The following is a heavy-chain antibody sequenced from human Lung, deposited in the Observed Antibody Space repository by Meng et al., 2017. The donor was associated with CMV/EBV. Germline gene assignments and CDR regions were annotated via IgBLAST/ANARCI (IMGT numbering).Heavy chain of an antibody. Sequence: GESLKISCAASGFTFSSYGMHWVRQALGKGLEWVAFIRYGGSNKYYADSVKGRFTISRDNSKNTLYLQMNSLRAEDTAVYYCATSEEGGYDFWSGYSGNYYGMDVWXQGPTVTVSS. CDR2: IRYGGSNK. V-gene: IGHV3-30*02. CDR3: ATSEEGGYDFWSGYSGNYYGMDV. D-gene: IGHD3-3*01. J-gene: IGHJ6*02. CDR1: GFTFSSYG.